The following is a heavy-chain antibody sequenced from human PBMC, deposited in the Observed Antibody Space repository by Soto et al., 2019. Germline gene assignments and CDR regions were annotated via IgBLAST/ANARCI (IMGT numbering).Heavy chain of an antibody. Sequence: QVQLVQSGAEVKKPGASVKVSCKASGYTFTSYGISWVRQAPGQGLEWMGWISAYNGNTNYAQKLQGRVTMTTDTSTSTAYMELRSLRSDDTAVYYCARGNKKRGYSSGWYAGHAFDIWGQGTMVTVSS. J-gene: IGHJ3*02. CDR2: ISAYNGNT. V-gene: IGHV1-18*01. CDR3: ARGNKKRGYSSGWYAGHAFDI. D-gene: IGHD6-19*01. CDR1: GYTFTSYG.